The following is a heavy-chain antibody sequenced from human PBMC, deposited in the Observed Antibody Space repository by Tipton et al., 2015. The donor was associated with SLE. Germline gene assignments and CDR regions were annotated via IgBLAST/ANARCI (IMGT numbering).Heavy chain of an antibody. J-gene: IGHJ3*02. D-gene: IGHD6-13*01. V-gene: IGHV5-10-1*01. CDR3: ARGVGTGIAAADDALGI. CDR2: IDPSDSYT. CDR1: GYSFTSYW. Sequence: QLVQSGAEVKKPGESLRISCKGSGYSFTSYWISWVRQMPGKGLEWMGRIDPSDSYTNYSPSFQGHVTISADKSISTAYLQWSSLKASDTAMYYCARGVGTGIAAADDALGIWGELTRVTVAS.